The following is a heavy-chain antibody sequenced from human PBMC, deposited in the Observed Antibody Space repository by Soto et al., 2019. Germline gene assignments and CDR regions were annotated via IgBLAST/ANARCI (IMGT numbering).Heavy chain of an antibody. J-gene: IGHJ6*02. D-gene: IGHD2-2*01. CDR1: GFTFSSYT. Sequence: GGSLRLSCAASGFTFSSYTMNWVRQAPGKGLEWVSLISARGGNTYYADSVKGRFTISRDNSKNTLYLQMNSLRAEDTGVYYCARDPPNDKTQLDYGMDVWGQGTAVTVSS. CDR3: ARDPPNDKTQLDYGMDV. CDR2: ISARGGNT. V-gene: IGHV3-23*01.